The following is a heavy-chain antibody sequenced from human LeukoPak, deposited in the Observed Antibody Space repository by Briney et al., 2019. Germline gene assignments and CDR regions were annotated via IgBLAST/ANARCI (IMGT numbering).Heavy chain of an antibody. CDR3: ARELRGGFDP. CDR1: GFTFSSYG. Sequence: GGSLRLSCAASGFTFSSYGMHWVRQAPGKGLEWVAFIRYDGSNKYYADSVKGRFTISRDNAKNSLYLQMNSLRAEDTAVYYCARELRGGFDPWGQGTLVTVSS. J-gene: IGHJ5*02. CDR2: IRYDGSNK. V-gene: IGHV3-30*02. D-gene: IGHD2-15*01.